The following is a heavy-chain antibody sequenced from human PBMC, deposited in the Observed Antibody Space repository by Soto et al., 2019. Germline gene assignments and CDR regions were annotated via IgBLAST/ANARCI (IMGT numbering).Heavy chain of an antibody. V-gene: IGHV1-2*02. D-gene: IGHD3-3*02. J-gene: IGHJ6*02. Sequence: VASVKVSCKTSGYTFTDYYMEWVRQAPGQGLEWMGWINPNNGGTNYAQKFQGRVTLTRDTSTNTVYMELSRLTSDDTAVYYCARTVIGILSYGLDVWGQGTTVTVSS. CDR2: INPNNGGT. CDR3: ARTVIGILSYGLDV. CDR1: GYTFTDYY.